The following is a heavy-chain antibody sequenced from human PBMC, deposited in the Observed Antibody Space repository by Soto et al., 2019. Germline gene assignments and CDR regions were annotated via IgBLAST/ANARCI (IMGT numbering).Heavy chain of an antibody. CDR1: GFTFNTHW. CDR3: ARGGAMGVDY. V-gene: IGHV3-74*01. CDR2: IYFDGITT. J-gene: IGHJ4*02. D-gene: IGHD1-26*01. Sequence: GGSLRLSCTAPGFTFNTHWMHWVRQAPGKGLVWVSRIYFDGITTNYADSVKGRLTVSRDNAKNTVYLHVNTLRDEDTAVYYCARGGAMGVDYWGQGTLVTVSS.